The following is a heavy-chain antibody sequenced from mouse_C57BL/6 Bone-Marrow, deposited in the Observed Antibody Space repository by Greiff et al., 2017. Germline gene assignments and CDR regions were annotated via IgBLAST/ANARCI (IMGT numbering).Heavy chain of an antibody. V-gene: IGHV7-3*01. CDR2: IRNKANGYTT. CDR1: GFTFTDYY. J-gene: IGHJ3*01. Sequence: EVQLQESGGGLVQPGGSLSLSCAASGFTFTDYYMSWVRQPPGKALEWLGFIRNKANGYTTEYSASGKGRFTISRDNTQSILYLQMNALRAEDSATYYCARSGYYGSSYVGVAYWGQGTLVTVSA. D-gene: IGHD1-1*01. CDR3: ARSGYYGSSYVGVAY.